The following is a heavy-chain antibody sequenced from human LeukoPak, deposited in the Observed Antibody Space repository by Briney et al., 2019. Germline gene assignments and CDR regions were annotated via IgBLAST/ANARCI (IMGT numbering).Heavy chain of an antibody. CDR1: GFTFSSYS. D-gene: IGHD2-2*01. CDR3: ARSGYCSSTSCYEDNWFDP. Sequence: GGSLRLSCAASGFTFSSYSMNWVRQAPGKGLEWVSSISSSSSYIYYADSVKGRFTISRDNAKNSLYLQMNSLRAEDTAVYYCARSGYCSSTSCYEDNWFDPWGQGTLVTVSS. CDR2: ISSSSSYI. V-gene: IGHV3-21*01. J-gene: IGHJ5*02.